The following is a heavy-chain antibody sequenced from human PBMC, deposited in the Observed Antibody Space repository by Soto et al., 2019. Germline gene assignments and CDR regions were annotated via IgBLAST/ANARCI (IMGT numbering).Heavy chain of an antibody. Sequence: QVQLVESGGGVVQPGRSLRLSCAASGFTFSNYAMHWVRQDPGKGLEGVAVISYNGGNRFYRDYVKGRFTISRDNSKNTVHLQIDSLRYEDAAVYYCARGDREDTAVVIGVRPGEYGVDVWGQGTTVTVSS. CDR2: ISYNGGNR. J-gene: IGHJ6*02. D-gene: IGHD2-15*01. CDR3: ARGDREDTAVVIGVRPGEYGVDV. V-gene: IGHV3-30*04. CDR1: GFTFSNYA.